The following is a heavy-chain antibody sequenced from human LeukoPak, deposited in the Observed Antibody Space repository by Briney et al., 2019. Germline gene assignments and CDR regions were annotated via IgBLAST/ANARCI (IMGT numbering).Heavy chain of an antibody. CDR3: ARGGYCSGGSCYSKDYYYYGMDV. CDR2: ISYDGSAK. CDR1: GFTFSNYG. J-gene: IGHJ6*02. Sequence: GGSLRLSCAASGFTFSNYGMHWVRQAPGKGLEWVAVISYDGSAKYYGDSVKGRFTISRDSSTNTLYLQMNSLRPEDTAVYYCARGGYCSGGSCYSKDYYYYGMDVWGQGTTVTVSS. D-gene: IGHD2-15*01. V-gene: IGHV3-30*03.